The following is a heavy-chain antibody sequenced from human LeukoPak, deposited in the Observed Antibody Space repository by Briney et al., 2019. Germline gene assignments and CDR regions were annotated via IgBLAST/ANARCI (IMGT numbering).Heavy chain of an antibody. CDR2: TNHSGST. CDR1: GGSFSGYY. V-gene: IGHV4-34*01. Sequence: SETLSLTCAVYGGSFSGYYWSWIRQPPGKGLEWIGETNHSGSTNYNPSLKSRVTISVDTSKNQFSLKLSSVTAADTAVYYCARGFTDILTPGRYKYYYYGMDVWGQGTTVTVSS. D-gene: IGHD3-9*01. CDR3: ARGFTDILTPGRYKYYYYGMDV. J-gene: IGHJ6*02.